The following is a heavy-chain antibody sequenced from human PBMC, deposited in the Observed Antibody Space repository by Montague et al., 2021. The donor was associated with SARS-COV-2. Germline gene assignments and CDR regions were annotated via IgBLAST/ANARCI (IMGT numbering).Heavy chain of an antibody. V-gene: IGHV3-23*03. Sequence: SLRLSCAASGFTFSNYAMSWVRQAPGKGLEWVSVIYSGGSSTYXXXSXXXRFTISRDNSKNTLYLQLNSLRAEATAVYYCAKDPYYDFWSGYYFDYWGQGTLVTVS. CDR3: AKDPYYDFWSGYYFDY. D-gene: IGHD3-3*01. CDR1: GFTFSNYA. J-gene: IGHJ4*02. CDR2: IYSGGSST.